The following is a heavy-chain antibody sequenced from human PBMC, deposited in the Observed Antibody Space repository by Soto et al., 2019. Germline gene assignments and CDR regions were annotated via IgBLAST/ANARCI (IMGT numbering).Heavy chain of an antibody. V-gene: IGHV1-24*01. J-gene: IGHJ6*02. CDR2: FDPEDGET. CDR3: ATDHGDYTPDYYGMDV. CDR1: GYTLTELS. Sequence: ASVKVSCKVSGYTLTELSMHWVRQAPGKGLEWMGGFDPEDGETIYAQKFQGRVTMTEDTSTDTAYMELSSLRSEDTAVYYCATDHGDYTPDYYGMDVWGQGTTVTVSS. D-gene: IGHD4-17*01.